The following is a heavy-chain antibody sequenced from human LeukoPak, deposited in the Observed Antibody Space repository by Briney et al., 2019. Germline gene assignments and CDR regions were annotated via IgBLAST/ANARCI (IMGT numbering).Heavy chain of an antibody. D-gene: IGHD5-24*01. CDR1: GYTFTGYY. CDR2: INPNSGGT. V-gene: IGHV1-2*02. J-gene: IGHJ3*02. CDR3: AREPWPAWAFDI. Sequence: GASVTVSCKASGYTFTGYYMHWLRQAPGQGLEWMGWINPNSGGTNYAQRFQGRVTMTRDTSISTAYMELSRLRSDDTAVYYCAREPWPAWAFDIWGEGTMVTVSS.